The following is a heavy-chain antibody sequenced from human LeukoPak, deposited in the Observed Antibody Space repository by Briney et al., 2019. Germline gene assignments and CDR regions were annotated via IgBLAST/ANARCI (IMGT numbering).Heavy chain of an antibody. CDR2: IGAAGAHT. J-gene: IGHJ3*02. CDR3: ARELGGTKTGGFDI. V-gene: IGHV3-64*02. D-gene: IGHD1-14*01. Sequence: PGGSLRPSCAASGFRFSYHDMHWVRQAPGKGLEFVSSIGAAGAHTFYADSVKGRFTISRDNFQSTMYLQMDGLRPEDSAVYYCARELGGTKTGGFDIWGQGTVVTVSS. CDR1: GFRFSYHD.